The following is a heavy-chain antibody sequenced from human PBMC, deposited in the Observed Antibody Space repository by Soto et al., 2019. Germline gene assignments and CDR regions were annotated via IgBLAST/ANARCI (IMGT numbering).Heavy chain of an antibody. J-gene: IGHJ4*02. CDR2: ISGSGGST. CDR3: AKGATRSWYGGHFDC. CDR1: GFTFSTYA. V-gene: IGHV3-23*01. Sequence: EVQLLESGGGLVQPGGSLRVSCAASGFTFSTYAMNWVRQAPGKGLEWVSAISGSGGSTYYADSVKGRFTISRDNSKNTLYLQMNSLRPADTAVYYCAKGATRSWYGGHFDCWGQGTLVTVSS. D-gene: IGHD6-13*01.